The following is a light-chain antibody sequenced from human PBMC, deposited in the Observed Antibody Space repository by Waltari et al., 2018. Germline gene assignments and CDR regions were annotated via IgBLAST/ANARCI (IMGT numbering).Light chain of an antibody. CDR2: DVN. CDR3: WSFAGRYTWV. V-gene: IGLV2-11*01. CDR1: SSDVGLYDS. J-gene: IGLJ3*02. Sequence: QSALTQPRSVSGSPGQSVTISCTGSSSDVGLYDSVSWYQHQPGKAPKLIIYDVNKRPSGVPSRFSGSQSGNTASLTISGLQAEDEADYYCWSFAGRYTWVFGGGTKLSVL.